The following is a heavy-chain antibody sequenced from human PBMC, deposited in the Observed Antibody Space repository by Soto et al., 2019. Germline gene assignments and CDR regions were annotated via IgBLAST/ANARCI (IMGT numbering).Heavy chain of an antibody. D-gene: IGHD2-21*02. V-gene: IGHV3-9*01. CDR2: IMWNSGSI. Sequence: EVQLVESGGGLVQPGRSLRLSCAASGFTFDDYAMHWVRQAPGKGLEWVSGIMWNSGSIGYADSVKGRFTISRDNAKNSLYLKRNSLRAEYTALYYCAKVRSWGLAYCGGDCSFDYWGQGAMVTVSS. CDR3: AKVRSWGLAYCGGDCSFDY. J-gene: IGHJ4*02. CDR1: GFTFDDYA.